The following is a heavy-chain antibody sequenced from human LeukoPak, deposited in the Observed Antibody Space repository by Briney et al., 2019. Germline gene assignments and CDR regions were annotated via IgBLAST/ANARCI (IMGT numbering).Heavy chain of an antibody. CDR2: IYYSGST. CDR3: ARAGYSSGFGP. J-gene: IGHJ5*02. CDR1: GGSISSSSYY. D-gene: IGHD6-19*01. V-gene: IGHV4-39*07. Sequence: SETLSLTCTVSGGSISSSSYYWGWLRQPPGKGLEWIGSIYYSGSTYYNPSLKSRVTISVDTSKNQFSLKLSSVTAADTAVYYCARAGYSSGFGPWGQGTLVTVSS.